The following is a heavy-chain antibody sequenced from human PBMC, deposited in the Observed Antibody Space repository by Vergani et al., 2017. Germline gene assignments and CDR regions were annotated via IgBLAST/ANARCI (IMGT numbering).Heavy chain of an antibody. Sequence: QVQLQQWGAGLLKPSETLSLTCAVYGGSFSGYYWSWTRQPPGKGLEWIGEINHSGSTNYNPSLKSRVTISVDTSKNQFALKLSSVTAADTAVYYCARGGGACSSTSCYYYYGMDVWGQGTTVTVSS. V-gene: IGHV4-34*01. J-gene: IGHJ6*02. D-gene: IGHD2-2*01. CDR1: GGSFSGYY. CDR3: ARGGGACSSTSCYYYYGMDV. CDR2: INHSGST.